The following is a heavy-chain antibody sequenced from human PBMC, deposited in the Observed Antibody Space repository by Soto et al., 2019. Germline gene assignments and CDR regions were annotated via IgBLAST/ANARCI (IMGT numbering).Heavy chain of an antibody. J-gene: IGHJ3*02. CDR1: GGSISSGGYY. Sequence: QVQLQESGPGLVKPSQTLSLTCTVSGGSISSGGYYWSWLRQHPGKGLEWIGYIYYIGSTYYNPSLKSRVSISVDTSKIQFSLKLSSVTAADTAVYYCARFYMVRGVMGAFDIWGQGTMVTVSS. D-gene: IGHD3-10*01. CDR2: IYYIGST. V-gene: IGHV4-31*03. CDR3: ARFYMVRGVMGAFDI.